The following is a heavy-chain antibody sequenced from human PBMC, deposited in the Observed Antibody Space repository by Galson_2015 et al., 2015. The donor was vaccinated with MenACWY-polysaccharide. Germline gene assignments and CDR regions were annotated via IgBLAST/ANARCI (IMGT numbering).Heavy chain of an antibody. D-gene: IGHD3-10*01. J-gene: IGHJ4*02. CDR1: GGTFGDYA. V-gene: IGHV3-49*03. CDR2: IRSKAYGGTT. CDR3: GWGGSMDYHVSV. Sequence: SLRLSCAASGGTFGDYATSWFRQAPGKGLEWLGFIRSKAYGGTTEYAASVKGRLTISRDDSKSIAYLQMNSVETEDTAVYYCGWGGSMDYHVSVWGQGSLVTVSS.